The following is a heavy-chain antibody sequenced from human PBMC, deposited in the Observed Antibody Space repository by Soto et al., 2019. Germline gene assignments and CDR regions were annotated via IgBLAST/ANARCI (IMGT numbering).Heavy chain of an antibody. V-gene: IGHV3-9*01. CDR3: AKELAMGWEQAWAFDI. D-gene: IGHD1-26*01. Sequence: GGSLRLSCAASGFTFDDYAMHWVRQAPGKGLEWVSGISWNSGSIGYADSVKGRFTISRGNAKNSLYLQMNSLRAEDTALYYCAKELAMGWEQAWAFDIWGQGTMVTVSS. J-gene: IGHJ3*02. CDR1: GFTFDDYA. CDR2: ISWNSGSI.